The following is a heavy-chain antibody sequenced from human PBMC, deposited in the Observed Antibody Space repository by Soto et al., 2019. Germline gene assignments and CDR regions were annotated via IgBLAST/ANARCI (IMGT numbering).Heavy chain of an antibody. D-gene: IGHD3-9*01. Sequence: ASVKVSCKASGYTFTTYYMHWVRQAPGQGLEWMGIINPSGGDTSYTQKFQGIITMTRDTSTSTVYLEVSSLRSEDTAVYYCARRARYPYNILTGFDYWGQGTMVTVYS. V-gene: IGHV1-46*01. CDR3: ARRARYPYNILTGFDY. J-gene: IGHJ4*02. CDR2: INPSGGDT. CDR1: GYTFTTYY.